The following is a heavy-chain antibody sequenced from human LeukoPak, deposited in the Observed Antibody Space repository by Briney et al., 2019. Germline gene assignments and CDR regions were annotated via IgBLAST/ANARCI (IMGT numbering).Heavy chain of an antibody. D-gene: IGHD5-18*01. CDR1: GFTFSTYS. CDR2: ISSSSSYI. CDR3: ARDLGGTSGYSAGGY. Sequence: AGGSLRLSCAASGFTFSTYSMNWVRQAPGKGLEWVSSISSSSSYIYYADSVKGRFTISRDNAKNSLYLQMNSLRAEDTAVYYCARDLGGTSGYSAGGYWGQGTLVTVSS. V-gene: IGHV3-21*01. J-gene: IGHJ4*02.